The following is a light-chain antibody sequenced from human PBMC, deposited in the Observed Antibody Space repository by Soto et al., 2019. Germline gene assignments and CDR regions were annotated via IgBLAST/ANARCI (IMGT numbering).Light chain of an antibody. Sequence: EIVMTQSPATLSVSPGERATLSCRASQSVSINLAWYQQKPGQAPRLLIYGASTRATGIPARFSGSGSGTEFTLTISSLQSEDFAVYYCQQYGSSITFGQGTRLEI. V-gene: IGKV3-15*01. CDR2: GAS. CDR3: QQYGSSIT. J-gene: IGKJ5*01. CDR1: QSVSIN.